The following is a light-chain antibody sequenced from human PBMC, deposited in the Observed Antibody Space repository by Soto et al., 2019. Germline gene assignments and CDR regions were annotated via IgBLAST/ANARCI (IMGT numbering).Light chain of an antibody. Sequence: QSVLTQPASVSGSPGQSITISCTGTSSDVGSYDYVSWYQQHPGKAPQLMIYDVSDRPSGVSNRFSGSKSGNTASLTISGLQAEDEADYYCSSYTSSITLAFGTGTKVTVL. CDR1: SSDVGSYDY. J-gene: IGLJ1*01. CDR2: DVS. CDR3: SSYTSSITLA. V-gene: IGLV2-14*01.